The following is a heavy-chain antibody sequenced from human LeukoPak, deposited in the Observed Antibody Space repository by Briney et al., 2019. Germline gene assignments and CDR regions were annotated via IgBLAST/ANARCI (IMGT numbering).Heavy chain of an antibody. Sequence: KSSETLSLTCTVSGXSISSYYGSWIRQTPGKGLEWIVNFYNSGSTNYNPSLKSRVPISVDTSKNQFSLKLSSVTAADTAVYYCARGYSSGWYYFDYWGQGTLVTVSS. J-gene: IGHJ4*02. CDR2: FYNSGST. CDR3: ARGYSSGWYYFDY. CDR1: GXSISSYY. D-gene: IGHD6-19*01. V-gene: IGHV4-59*01.